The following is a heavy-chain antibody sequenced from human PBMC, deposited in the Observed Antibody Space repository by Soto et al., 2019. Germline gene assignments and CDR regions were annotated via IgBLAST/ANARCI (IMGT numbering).Heavy chain of an antibody. Sequence: SQPLSLTCAISGDSVSDNSAAWNWIRQSPSRGLEWLGSTYYTSKSYNDYALSVKSRITVTPDTSKNQFSLHLNSVTPEDTAVYYYARELPYYVCSDSYLADWGQGALVTVGS. V-gene: IGHV6-1*01. J-gene: IGHJ4*02. CDR2: TYYTSKSYN. D-gene: IGHD3-16*01. CDR1: GDSVSDNSAA. CDR3: ARELPYYVCSDSYLAD.